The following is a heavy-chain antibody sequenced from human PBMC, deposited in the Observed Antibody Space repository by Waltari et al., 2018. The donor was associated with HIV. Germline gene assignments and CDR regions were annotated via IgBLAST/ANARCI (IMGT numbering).Heavy chain of an antibody. J-gene: IGHJ4*02. Sequence: EVQLVESGGGLVQPGGSLRLSCAASGFTFSSYSMNWVRQAPGKGLEWVSYISSSSSTIYYADSVKGRFTISRDNAKNSLYLQMNSLRAEDTAVYYCARDRRYYDSSGYCGGDYWGQGTLVTVSS. D-gene: IGHD3-22*01. V-gene: IGHV3-48*04. CDR2: ISSSSSTI. CDR1: GFTFSSYS. CDR3: ARDRRYYDSSGYCGGDY.